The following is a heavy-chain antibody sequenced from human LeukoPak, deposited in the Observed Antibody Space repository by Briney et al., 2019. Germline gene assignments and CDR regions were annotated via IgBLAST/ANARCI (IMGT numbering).Heavy chain of an antibody. J-gene: IGHJ4*02. CDR3: ARCYDSSGYYFGPPLD. D-gene: IGHD3-22*01. CDR1: GFTFSSYS. Sequence: GGSLRLSCAASGFTFSSYSMNWVRQAPGKGLEWVSSISSSSSYIYYADSVKGRFTISRDNAKNSLYLQMGSLRAEDMAVYYCARCYDSSGYYFGPPLDWGQGTLVTVSS. CDR2: ISSSSSYI. V-gene: IGHV3-21*01.